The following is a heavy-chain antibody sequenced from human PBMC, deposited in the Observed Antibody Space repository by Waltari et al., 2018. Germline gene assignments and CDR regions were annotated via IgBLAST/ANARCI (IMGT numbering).Heavy chain of an antibody. D-gene: IGHD3-3*01. CDR3: ARRQDFWSGYWPFDY. Sequence: QVQLQESGPGLVKPSETLSLTCTVSGGSISSYYWSWIRQPPGKGLEWIGYIYYSGSTNYNPSLKSRVTISVDTSKNQFSLKLSSVTAADTAVYYCARRQDFWSGYWPFDYWGQGTLVTVSS. CDR1: GGSISSYY. V-gene: IGHV4-59*01. CDR2: IYYSGST. J-gene: IGHJ4*02.